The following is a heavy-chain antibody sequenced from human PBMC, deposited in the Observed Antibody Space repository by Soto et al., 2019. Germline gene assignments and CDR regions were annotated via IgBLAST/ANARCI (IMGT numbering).Heavy chain of an antibody. V-gene: IGHV3-30*18. Sequence: QVQLVESGGGVVQPGRSLRLSCAASGFTFSSYGMHWVRQAPGKGLEWVAVISYDGSNKYYADSVKGRFTISRDNSKNRVYLQMNSLREEDTVVYDCAKDLLRPGRAYGMDVWGQGTTVTVSS. J-gene: IGHJ6*02. CDR2: ISYDGSNK. D-gene: IGHD6-25*01. CDR3: AKDLLRPGRAYGMDV. CDR1: GFTFSSYG.